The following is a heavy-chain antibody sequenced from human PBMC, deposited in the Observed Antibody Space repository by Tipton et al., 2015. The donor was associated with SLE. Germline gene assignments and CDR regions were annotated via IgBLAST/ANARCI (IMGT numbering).Heavy chain of an antibody. D-gene: IGHD3-3*01. CDR3: ARSPVDYWNGYSA. J-gene: IGHJ4*02. V-gene: IGHV3-23*01. CDR1: GFSFSSYV. CDR2: ISGSGGST. Sequence: GSLRLSCAASGFSFSSYVINWVRQRPGKGPEWLSGISGSGGSTYYADSVKGRFTISRDNSKNSLYLQMNGLRAEDTAVYYCARSPVDYWNGYSAWGQGTLVTVSS.